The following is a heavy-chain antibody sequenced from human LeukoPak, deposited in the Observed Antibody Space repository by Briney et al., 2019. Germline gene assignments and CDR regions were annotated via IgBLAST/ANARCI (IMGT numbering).Heavy chain of an antibody. CDR3: ARDRPRYDFWSGYTPS. Sequence: ASVKVSCKASGYTFTSYYIHWVRQAPGQGLEWMGIINPSGGSTSNAQKFQGRVTMTRDTSTSIVYMELSSLRSEDTAVYYCARDRPRYDFWSGYTPSWGQGTTVTVSS. J-gene: IGHJ6*02. D-gene: IGHD3-3*01. CDR2: INPSGGST. CDR1: GYTFTSYY. V-gene: IGHV1-46*01.